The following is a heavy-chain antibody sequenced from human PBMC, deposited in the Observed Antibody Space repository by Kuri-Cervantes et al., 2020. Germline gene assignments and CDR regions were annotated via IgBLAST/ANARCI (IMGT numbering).Heavy chain of an antibody. CDR3: ARPGKGGTAIVDY. CDR1: GYTFTSYA. V-gene: IGHV1-3*01. J-gene: IGHJ4*02. D-gene: IGHD5-18*01. CDR2: INAGNGNT. Sequence: GESLKISCKASGYTFTSYAMHWVRQAPGQRLEWMGWINAGNGNTKYSQKFQGRVTITRDTSASTAYMELSSLRSEDTAVYYCARPGKGGTAIVDYWGQGTLVTVSS.